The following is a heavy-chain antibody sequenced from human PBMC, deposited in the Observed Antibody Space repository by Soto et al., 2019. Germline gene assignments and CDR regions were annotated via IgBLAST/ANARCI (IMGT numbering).Heavy chain of an antibody. CDR1: GYTLTSYG. CDR2: IGAYNGNT. Sequence: EASVKVSCKASGYTLTSYGISWVRQAPGQGLEWMGWIGAYNGNTNYAQKLQGRVTMTTDTSTSTAYMELRSLRSDDTAVYYCARDLRYPDWRFLEWLFPFDYWGQGTLVTVSS. J-gene: IGHJ4*02. V-gene: IGHV1-18*01. CDR3: ARDLRYPDWRFLEWLFPFDY. D-gene: IGHD3-3*01.